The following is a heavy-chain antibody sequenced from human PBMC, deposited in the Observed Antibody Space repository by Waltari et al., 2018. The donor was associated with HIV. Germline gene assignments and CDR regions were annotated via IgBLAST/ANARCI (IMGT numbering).Heavy chain of an antibody. CDR1: GGSISSGSYY. Sequence: QVQLQESGPGLVKPSQTLSLTCTVSGGSISSGSYYWSWIRQPAGKGLEWIGRIYTSGSTNYNPSLKSRVTISVDTSKNQFSLKLSSVTAADTAVYYFARGIPFFAFDYWGQGTLVTVSS. V-gene: IGHV4-61*02. J-gene: IGHJ4*02. CDR3: ARGIPFFAFDY. CDR2: IYTSGST.